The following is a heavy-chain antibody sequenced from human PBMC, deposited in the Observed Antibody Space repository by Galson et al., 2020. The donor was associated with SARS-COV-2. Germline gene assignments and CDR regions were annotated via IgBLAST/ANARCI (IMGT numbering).Heavy chain of an antibody. Sequence: GESLKISCAASGFTFSSYAMHWVRQAPGKGLEYVSAISSNGGSTYYANSVKGRFTISRDNSKNTLYLQMGSLRAEDMAVYYCARGGGIAARPAHFDYWGQGTLVTVSS. CDR3: ARGGGIAARPAHFDY. CDR1: GFTFSSYA. V-gene: IGHV3-64*01. CDR2: ISSNGGST. J-gene: IGHJ4*02. D-gene: IGHD6-6*01.